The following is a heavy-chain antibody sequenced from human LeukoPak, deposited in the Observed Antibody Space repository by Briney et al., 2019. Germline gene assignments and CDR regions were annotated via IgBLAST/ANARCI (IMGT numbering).Heavy chain of an antibody. D-gene: IGHD1-26*01. J-gene: IGHJ6*03. CDR2: ISGSGGSK. CDR3: AKGRGWEASYYYYYMDV. V-gene: IGHV3-23*01. CDR1: GFTFTNYA. Sequence: PGGSLRLSCAASGFTFTNYAMSWVRQAPGKGLERVAAISGSGGSKYYADSVKGRFTISRDNSKNTLYVQMNSLRAEDTAVYYCAKGRGWEASYYYYYMDVWGKGTTVTISS.